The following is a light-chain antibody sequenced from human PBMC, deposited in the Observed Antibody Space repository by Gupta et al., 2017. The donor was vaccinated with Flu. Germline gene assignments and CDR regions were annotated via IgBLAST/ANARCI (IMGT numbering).Light chain of an antibody. CDR1: QSLGRW. CDR3: QQYDSPPFT. CDR2: KVS. V-gene: IGKV1-5*03. Sequence: DIQMTQSPSTLSASVGDTVTITCRASQSLGRWLAWYQQRSGQAPRLLMYKVSSLESGVPSRFSGSGSGTFFTLTISDLQPDDLATYYCQQYDSPPFTFGGGTKVQIK. J-gene: IGKJ4*01.